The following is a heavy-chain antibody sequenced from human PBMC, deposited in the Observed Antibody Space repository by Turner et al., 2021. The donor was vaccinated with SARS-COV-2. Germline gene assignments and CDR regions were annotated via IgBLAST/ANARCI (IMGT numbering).Heavy chain of an antibody. V-gene: IGHV3-74*01. CDR2: INTDGSTT. J-gene: IGHJ4*02. CDR3: GRDLSGRSDY. Sequence: EVQLVESGGGLVQPGGSLRLSCGASGFTFSSYWMHWVRQAPGKGLVWVARINTDGSTTNYADSVKGRFTISRDNAKNTLYLQMNSLRAEDTAVYYCGRDLSGRSDYWGQGTLVTVSS. CDR1: GFTFSSYW. D-gene: IGHD1-1*01.